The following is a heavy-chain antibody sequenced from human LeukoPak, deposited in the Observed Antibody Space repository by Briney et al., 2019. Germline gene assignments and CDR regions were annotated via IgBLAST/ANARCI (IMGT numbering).Heavy chain of an antibody. J-gene: IGHJ3*02. V-gene: IGHV4-31*03. CDR3: ARGHKVVVPADAFDI. CDR1: GGSISSGGYY. Sequence: SETLSLTCTVSGGSISSGGYYWSWIRQHPGKGLEWIVYIYYSGSTYYNPSLKSRVTISVDTSKNQFSLKLSPVTAADTAVYYCARGHKVVVPADAFDIWGQGTMVTVSS. D-gene: IGHD2-2*01. CDR2: IYYSGST.